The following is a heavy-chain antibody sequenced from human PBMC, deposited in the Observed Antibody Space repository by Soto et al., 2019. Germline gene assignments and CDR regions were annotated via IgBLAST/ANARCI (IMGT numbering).Heavy chain of an antibody. CDR1: GGSISSYY. D-gene: IGHD3-22*01. V-gene: IGHV4-59*01. CDR3: ARGGPYYYDSSGYSNWFDP. CDR2: IYYSGST. J-gene: IGHJ5*02. Sequence: SEILSLTCTVSGGSISSYYWSWIRQPPGKGLEWIGYIYYSGSTNYNPSLKSRVTISVDTSKNQFSLKLSSVTAADTAVYYCARGGPYYYDSSGYSNWFDPWGQGTLVTVSS.